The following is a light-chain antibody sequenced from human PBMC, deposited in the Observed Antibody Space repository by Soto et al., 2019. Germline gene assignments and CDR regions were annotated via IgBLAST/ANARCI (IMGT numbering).Light chain of an antibody. CDR2: DAS. J-gene: IGKJ5*01. Sequence: EIVLTQSPGTLSLSPGERATLSCRASQSVCSSYLAWYPPAPGQAPRXXIYDASHRETGIPVLFSGSGSGAEFTLTISSLQSEDFAVYYCQQYGSSTVTFGQGTRLEIK. CDR3: QQYGSSTVT. V-gene: IGKV3-20*01. CDR1: QSVCSSY.